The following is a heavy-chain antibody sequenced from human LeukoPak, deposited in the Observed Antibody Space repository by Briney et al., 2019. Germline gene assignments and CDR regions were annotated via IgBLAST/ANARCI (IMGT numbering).Heavy chain of an antibody. V-gene: IGHV4-30-4*08. Sequence: SQTLSLTCTVSGGSISSGDYYWSWIRQPPGKGLEWIGYIYYSGSTYYNPSLKSRVTISVDTSKNQFSLKLSSVTAADTAVYYCARGWSITMIVVVGDAFDIWGQGTMVTVSS. D-gene: IGHD3-22*01. CDR1: GGSISSGDYY. CDR3: ARGWSITMIVVVGDAFDI. J-gene: IGHJ3*02. CDR2: IYYSGST.